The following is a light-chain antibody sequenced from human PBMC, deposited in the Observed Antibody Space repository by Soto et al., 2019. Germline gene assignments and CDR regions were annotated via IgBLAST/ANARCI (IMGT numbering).Light chain of an antibody. CDR2: GAS. Sequence: EIVMTQSPATLSVSPGERATLSCRASQDIRSSLAWYQQKPGQAPRLLIYGASIRATGVPATFSGSGSGTEFTLSISRLQSEHLGVYYCQQDNSWPLTFGGGTKVEIK. J-gene: IGKJ4*01. CDR3: QQDNSWPLT. CDR1: QDIRSS. V-gene: IGKV3-15*01.